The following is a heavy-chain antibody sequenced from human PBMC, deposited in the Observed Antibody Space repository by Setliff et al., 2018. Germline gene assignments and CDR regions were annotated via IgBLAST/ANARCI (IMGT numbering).Heavy chain of an antibody. D-gene: IGHD3-3*01. J-gene: IGHJ5*02. CDR2: VDPEDGET. V-gene: IGHV1-69-2*01. CDR3: ATRPLKGFWSALDWFDP. Sequence: ASVKVSCKASGYTFTDYYMHWVQQAPGKGLEWMGRVDPEDGETIYAEKFQGRVTITADTSTDTAYMELSSLRSEDTAVYYCATRPLKGFWSALDWFDPWGQGTLVTVS. CDR1: GYTFTDYY.